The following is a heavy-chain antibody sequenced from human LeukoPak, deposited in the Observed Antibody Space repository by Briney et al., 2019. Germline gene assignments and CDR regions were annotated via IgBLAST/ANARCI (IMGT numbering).Heavy chain of an antibody. CDR2: IVVGSGNT. J-gene: IGHJ3*02. Sequence: SVKVSCKASGFTFTTSAVQWVRQARGQRLEWIGRIVVGSGNTDHAQKFQGRLTTTRDISTSTAYMELSSLTSDDTAVYYCAAVPNANAWYWDDAFDIWGQGTMVTVSS. CDR3: AAVPNANAWYWDDAFDI. CDR1: GFTFTTSA. D-gene: IGHD2-8*02. V-gene: IGHV1-58*01.